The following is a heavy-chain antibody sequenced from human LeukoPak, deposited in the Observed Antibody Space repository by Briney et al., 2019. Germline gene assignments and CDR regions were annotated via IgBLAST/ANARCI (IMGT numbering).Heavy chain of an antibody. CDR1: CGPISRGGYL. CDR3: AREIGGSGSFDY. D-gene: IGHD3-10*01. V-gene: IGHV4-30-2*01. Sequence: SETLSLTCAVSCGPISRGGYLWRWIPRPPGEGPGGVGYIYHSGSTYYNPSLKSRVTISVDRSKNQFSLKLSSVTAADTAVYYCAREIGGSGSFDYWGQGTLVTVSS. J-gene: IGHJ4*02. CDR2: IYHSGST.